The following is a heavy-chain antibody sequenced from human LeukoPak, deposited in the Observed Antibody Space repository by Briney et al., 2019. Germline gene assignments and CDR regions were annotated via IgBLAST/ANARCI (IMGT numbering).Heavy chain of an antibody. CDR3: AKSDSAGSTYALDI. V-gene: IGHV3-9*01. D-gene: IGHD1-1*01. Sequence: GGSLRLCCAAFGFTFEDYAMYWVRQVPGKGLEWVSDISWNSGTIGYADSVKGRFTSSRDNAKKSLYLQMNSLRPEDTAMYYCAKSDSAGSTYALDIWGQGTLVTVSS. J-gene: IGHJ3*02. CDR1: GFTFEDYA. CDR2: ISWNSGTI.